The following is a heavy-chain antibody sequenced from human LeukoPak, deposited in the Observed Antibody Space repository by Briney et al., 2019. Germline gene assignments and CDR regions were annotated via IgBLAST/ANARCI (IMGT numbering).Heavy chain of an antibody. CDR3: TRDLGVDTTMIFFDY. CDR1: GYTLTDYH. Sequence: VASVKVSCKASGYTLTDYHMIWVRQAPGQGLEWMAWISAYNGKTNSVQKFQDRVTMTADTSTSTAYMELRSLRSDDTAVYYCTRDLGVDTTMIFFDYWGQGSLVTVSS. J-gene: IGHJ4*02. V-gene: IGHV1-18*04. D-gene: IGHD5-18*01. CDR2: ISAYNGKT.